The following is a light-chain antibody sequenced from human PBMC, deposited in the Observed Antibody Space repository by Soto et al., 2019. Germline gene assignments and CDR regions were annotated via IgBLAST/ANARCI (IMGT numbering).Light chain of an antibody. Sequence: EVVMTQSPATLSASPGERATLSCWASEPVATNLAWYQQKPGQAPRLLISGASTRAAGISDRFRGSGSGTEFTLTISILRSEDSGFYYCQQYFEWPPMTFGQGTKVEI. CDR1: EPVATN. CDR2: GAS. V-gene: IGKV3-15*01. J-gene: IGKJ1*01. CDR3: QQYFEWPPMT.